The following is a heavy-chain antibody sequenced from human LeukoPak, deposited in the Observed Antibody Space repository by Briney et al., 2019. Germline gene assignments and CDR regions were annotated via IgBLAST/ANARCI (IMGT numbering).Heavy chain of an antibody. V-gene: IGHV3-9*01. D-gene: IGHD3-22*01. CDR2: ISWNSGSI. CDR3: AKDSSGYYAAFDY. CDR1: GFTFDDYA. J-gene: IGHJ4*02. Sequence: GRSLRLSCAASGFTFDDYAMHWVRQAPGKGLEWVSGISWNSGSIGYADSVKGRFTISRDNAKNSLCLQMNSLRAEDTALYYCAKDSSGYYAAFDYWGQGTLVTVSS.